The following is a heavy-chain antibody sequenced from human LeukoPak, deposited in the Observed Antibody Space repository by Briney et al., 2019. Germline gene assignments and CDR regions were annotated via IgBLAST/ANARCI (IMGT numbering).Heavy chain of an antibody. CDR2: IYYSGST. CDR1: GGSISSYY. D-gene: IGHD3-22*01. Sequence: PSESLFLTCTVSGGSISSYYWSWIRQPPGKGLEWIGYIYYSGSTNYNPSLKSRVTISVDTSKNQFSLKLSSVTAADTAVYYCARGYYDSSTVFWYYYYTDVCGKGTTVTVSS. J-gene: IGHJ6*03. CDR3: ARGYYDSSTVFWYYYYTDV. V-gene: IGHV4-59*01.